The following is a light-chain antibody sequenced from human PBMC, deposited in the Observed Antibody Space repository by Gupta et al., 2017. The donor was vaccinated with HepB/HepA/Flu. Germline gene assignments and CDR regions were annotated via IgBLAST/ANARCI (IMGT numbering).Light chain of an antibody. V-gene: IGLV3-1*01. CDR3: QARDSSTVV. Sequence: SYELPQPPSVSVSPGQTASITCSGDKLGDKYACWYQQKPGQSPVLVIYQDSKRPSGIPERFSGSNSGNTATLTISGTQAMDEADYYCQARDSSTVVFGGGTKLTVL. CDR2: QDS. J-gene: IGLJ2*01. CDR1: KLGDKY.